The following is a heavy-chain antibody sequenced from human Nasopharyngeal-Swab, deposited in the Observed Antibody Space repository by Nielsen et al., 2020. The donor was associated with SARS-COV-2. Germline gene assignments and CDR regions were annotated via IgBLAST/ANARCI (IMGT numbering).Heavy chain of an antibody. CDR3: ARAVAGATDY. CDR2: IKEDGSQK. J-gene: IGHJ4*02. CDR1: GFTFSTFW. Sequence: GASLTISCAVSGFTFSTFWMIWVRQAPGKGLEWVANIKEDGSQKYYLDSVKGRFTISRDNAKNSLYLQMNSLRAEDTAIYFCARAVAGATDYWGQGTLVTVSS. V-gene: IGHV3-7*03. D-gene: IGHD1-26*01.